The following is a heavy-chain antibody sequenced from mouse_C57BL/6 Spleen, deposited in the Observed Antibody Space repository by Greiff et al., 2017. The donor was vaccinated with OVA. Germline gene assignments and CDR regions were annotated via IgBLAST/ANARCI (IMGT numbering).Heavy chain of an antibody. CDR3: ARGGIDYSNFDY. Sequence: VQLQQSGPELVKPGASVKISCKASGYSFTGYYMNWVKQSPEKSLEWIGEINPSTGGTTYNQKFKAKATLTVDKSSSTAYMQLKSLTSEDSAVYYCARGGIDYSNFDYWGQGTTLTVSS. D-gene: IGHD2-5*01. J-gene: IGHJ2*01. V-gene: IGHV1-42*01. CDR1: GYSFTGYY. CDR2: INPSTGGT.